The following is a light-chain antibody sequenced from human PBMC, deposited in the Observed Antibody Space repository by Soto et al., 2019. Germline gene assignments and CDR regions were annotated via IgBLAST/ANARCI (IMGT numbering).Light chain of an antibody. CDR3: SSYAGGTNLL. V-gene: IGLV2-8*01. CDR1: SSDVGGHDY. Sequence: QSALTQPPSASGSLGQSVTISCTGTSSDVGGHDYVSWYQQYPGKAPKLIIYEVSKRPSGVPDRFSGSKSVNTASLTVSGLQAEDEADYYCSSYAGGTNLLFGGGTKLTVL. CDR2: EVS. J-gene: IGLJ2*01.